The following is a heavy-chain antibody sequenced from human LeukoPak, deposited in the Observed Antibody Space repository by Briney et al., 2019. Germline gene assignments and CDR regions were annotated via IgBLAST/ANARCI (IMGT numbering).Heavy chain of an antibody. Sequence: GRSLRLSCTASGFTFSSYSMNWVRQAPGKGLEWVSSISSSSSYIYYADSVKGRFTISRDNAKNSLYLQMNSLKTEDTGVYYCTEEGRYSSGWYGGYGVWGQGTMVTVSS. CDR2: ISSSSSYI. CDR3: TEEGRYSSGWYGGYGV. V-gene: IGHV3-21*03. J-gene: IGHJ3*01. CDR1: GFTFSSYS. D-gene: IGHD6-19*01.